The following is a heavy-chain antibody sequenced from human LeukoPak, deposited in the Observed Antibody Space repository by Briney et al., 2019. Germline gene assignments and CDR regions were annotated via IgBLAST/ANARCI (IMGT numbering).Heavy chain of an antibody. D-gene: IGHD3-22*01. CDR3: AKGSYYDSSGYYYFDY. Sequence: GGSLRLSCAASGFTFSSYAMSWVRQAPGKGLEWVSGISASSSIYYADSVKGRFTISRDNSKNTLYLQVNSLRADDTAVYYCAKGSYYDSSGYYYFDYWGQGTLVTVSS. V-gene: IGHV3-23*01. CDR1: GFTFSSYA. CDR2: ISASSSI. J-gene: IGHJ4*02.